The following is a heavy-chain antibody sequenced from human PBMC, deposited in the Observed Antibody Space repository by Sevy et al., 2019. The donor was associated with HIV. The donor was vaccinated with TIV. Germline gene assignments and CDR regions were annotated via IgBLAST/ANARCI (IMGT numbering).Heavy chain of an antibody. J-gene: IGHJ4*02. CDR1: GFTFSSYD. CDR3: ARGLDTAMVDY. D-gene: IGHD5-18*01. V-gene: IGHV3-13*01. CDR2: IGTAGDT. Sequence: GGSLRLSCAASGFTFSSYDMHWVRQATGKGLEWVSAIGTAGDTYYTGSVKGRFTISRENAKNSLYLQMNSLRAADTAVYYCARGLDTAMVDYWGQGTLVTVSS.